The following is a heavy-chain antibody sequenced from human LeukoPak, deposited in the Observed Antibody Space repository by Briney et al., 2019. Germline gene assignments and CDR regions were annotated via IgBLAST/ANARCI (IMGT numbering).Heavy chain of an antibody. CDR2: IQYDGTDK. CDR1: GFTFSSYG. J-gene: IGHJ3*02. Sequence: GGSLRLSCAASGFTFSSYGMHWVRQAPGKGLEWVTFIQYDGTDKFYADSVKGRFTISRDNSKNTLYLQMNSLRTEDTAVYYCASSMIVVVNDAFDIWGQGTMVTVSS. CDR3: ASSMIVVVNDAFDI. V-gene: IGHV3-30*02. D-gene: IGHD3-22*01.